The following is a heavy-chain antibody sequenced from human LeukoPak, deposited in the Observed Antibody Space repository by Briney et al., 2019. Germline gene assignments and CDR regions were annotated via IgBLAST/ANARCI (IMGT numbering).Heavy chain of an antibody. CDR1: GGPFSGYF. V-gene: IGHV4-34*01. J-gene: IGHJ4*02. D-gene: IGHD3-10*01. CDR2: IHNSATT. Sequence: PSETLSLTCAVSGGPFSGYFWSWIRQSSGKGLEWIGEIHNSATTNYNPSLNSRVTISEDTSKNQFYLNLSSVTAADTAVYYCAGRYYYNLGSFPFDFWGQGTLVTVSS. CDR3: AGRYYYNLGSFPFDF.